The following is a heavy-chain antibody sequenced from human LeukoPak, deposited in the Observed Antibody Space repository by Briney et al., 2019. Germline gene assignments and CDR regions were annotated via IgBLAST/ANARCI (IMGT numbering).Heavy chain of an antibody. V-gene: IGHV3-7*01. D-gene: IGHD2-2*01. CDR3: ARERYCSSTSCYEFVPLDY. J-gene: IGHJ4*02. CDR1: GSTFSGYW. CDR2: IKQDGSEK. Sequence: PGGSLRLSCAASGSTFSGYWMSWVRQAPGKGLEWVANIKQDGSEKYYVDSVKGRFTISRDNAKNSLYLQMNSMRAEGTAVYYCARERYCSSTSCYEFVPLDYWGQGTLVTVSS.